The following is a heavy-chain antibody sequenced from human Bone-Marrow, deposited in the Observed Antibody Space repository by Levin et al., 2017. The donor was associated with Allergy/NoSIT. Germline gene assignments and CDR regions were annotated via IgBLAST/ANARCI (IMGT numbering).Heavy chain of an antibody. D-gene: IGHD2-2*01. CDR1: GATFSSSS. CDR3: TLDDIVVLPAADGDYYYYGMEV. V-gene: IGHV1-69*06. CDR2: IIPLFGKA. J-gene: IGHJ6*02. Sequence: PVASVKVSCKPSGATFSSSSITWVRQAPGQGLEWLGGIIPLFGKANYAQKFQGRVTITADRSTRTVYMELSSLRSEDTAVYYCTLDDIVVLPAADGDYYYYGMEVWGQGTTVTVSS.